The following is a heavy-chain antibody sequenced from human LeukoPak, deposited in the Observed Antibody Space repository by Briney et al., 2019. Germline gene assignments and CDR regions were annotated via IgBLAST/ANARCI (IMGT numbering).Heavy chain of an antibody. D-gene: IGHD3-22*01. Sequence: SETPSLTCAVSGGSISNYYWSWIRQPPGKGLEWIGYIYYSGNTNYNPSLKSRVTISVDTSKNQFSLKLSSVTAADTAVYYCARDIGGYSGSFDYWGQGTLVTVSS. CDR1: GGSISNYY. CDR3: ARDIGGYSGSFDY. J-gene: IGHJ4*02. CDR2: IYYSGNT. V-gene: IGHV4-59*01.